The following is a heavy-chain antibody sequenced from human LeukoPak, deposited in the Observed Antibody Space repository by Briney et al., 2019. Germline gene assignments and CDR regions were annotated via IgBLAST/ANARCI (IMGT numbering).Heavy chain of an antibody. CDR2: IRTNGAGT. Sequence: GSLRLSCAASGFTFSSYNMNWVRRAPGQGLEWVSSIRTNGAGTHYADSVRGRFTISRDDSKNTLYLQMDSLRAEDTAVYYCARDDYGGKKGGYFDYWGQGTLVTVSS. CDR3: ARDDYGGKKGGYFDY. J-gene: IGHJ4*02. D-gene: IGHD4-23*01. CDR1: GFTFSSYN. V-gene: IGHV3-23*01.